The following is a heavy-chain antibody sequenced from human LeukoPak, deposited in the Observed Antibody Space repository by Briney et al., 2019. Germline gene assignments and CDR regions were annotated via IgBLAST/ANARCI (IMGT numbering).Heavy chain of an antibody. CDR3: ARDYGGSSPFDY. D-gene: IGHD4-23*01. Sequence: PGGSLRLSCAASGFTFSSYEMHWVRQAPGKGLEWVSYISSSDSTIYYADSVKGRFTISRDNAKNSLYLQMNSLRAKDTAVYYCARDYGGSSPFDYWGQGTLVTVSS. J-gene: IGHJ4*02. V-gene: IGHV3-48*03. CDR2: ISSSDSTI. CDR1: GFTFSSYE.